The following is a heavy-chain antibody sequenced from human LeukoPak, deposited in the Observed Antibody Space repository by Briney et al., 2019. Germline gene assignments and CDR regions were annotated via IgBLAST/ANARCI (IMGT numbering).Heavy chain of an antibody. Sequence: WASVKVSCKASGYTFTSYAMHWVRQAPGQRLEWMGWINAGNGNTKYSQKFQGRVTMTRDTSTSTVYMELSSLRSEDTAVYYCARVGDGGYSYGEYYYYGMDVWGQGTTVTVSS. J-gene: IGHJ6*02. V-gene: IGHV1-3*01. CDR3: ARVGDGGYSYGEYYYYGMDV. CDR2: INAGNGNT. CDR1: GYTFTSYA. D-gene: IGHD5-18*01.